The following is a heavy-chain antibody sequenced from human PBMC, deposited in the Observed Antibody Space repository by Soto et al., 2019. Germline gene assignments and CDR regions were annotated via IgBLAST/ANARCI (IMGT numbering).Heavy chain of an antibody. J-gene: IGHJ6*02. CDR1: GFTFSSYW. V-gene: IGHV3-7*01. D-gene: IGHD2-2*01. CDR2: IKQDGSEK. CDR3: ARDPSIVLVPAATYYYYYYGMDV. Sequence: EVQLVESGGGLVQPGGSLRLSCAASGFTFSSYWMSWVRQAPGKGLEWVANIKQDGSEKYSVDSVKGRFTISRDNAENALYLQKNSLRAEDTDVYYCARDPSIVLVPAATYYYYYYGMDVWGQGTTGTVSS.